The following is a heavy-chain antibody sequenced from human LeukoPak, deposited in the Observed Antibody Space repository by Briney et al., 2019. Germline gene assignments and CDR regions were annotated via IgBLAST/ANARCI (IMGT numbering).Heavy chain of an antibody. Sequence: SQTLSLTCTVSGGSISSGGYYWSRIRQHPGKGLEWIGYIYYSGSTYYNPSLKSRVTISVDTSKNQFSLKLSSVTAADTAVYYCARGSSSWPFDYWGQGTLVTVSS. CDR1: GGSISSGGYY. CDR2: IYYSGST. J-gene: IGHJ4*02. CDR3: ARGSSSWPFDY. V-gene: IGHV4-31*03. D-gene: IGHD6-6*01.